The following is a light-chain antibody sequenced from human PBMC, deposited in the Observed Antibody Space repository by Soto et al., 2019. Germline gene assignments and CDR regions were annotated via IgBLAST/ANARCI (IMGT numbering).Light chain of an antibody. CDR3: QQYDSLPRT. V-gene: IGKV1-5*03. CDR1: QTISSW. J-gene: IGKJ1*01. Sequence: DIQMTQSPSTLSGSVGDRVTITCRASQTISSWLAWYQQKPGKAPKLLIYKASTLKSGVPSRFSGSGSGTEFTLTISSLQPDDFATYYCQQYDSLPRTFGQGTKVE. CDR2: KAS.